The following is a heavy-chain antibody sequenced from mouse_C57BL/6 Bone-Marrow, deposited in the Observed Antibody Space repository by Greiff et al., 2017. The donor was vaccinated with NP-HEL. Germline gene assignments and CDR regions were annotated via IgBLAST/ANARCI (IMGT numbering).Heavy chain of an antibody. J-gene: IGHJ2*01. CDR1: GYSITSGYF. CDR3: ARDLDY. Sequence: EVKLQESGPGLVKPSQSLSLTCSVTGYSITSGYFWNWIRQSPGNKLEWMGYISYDGSNNYNPSLKNRISITRDTSKNQFFLKLNSVTTEDTATYYCARDLDYWGQGTTLTVSS. V-gene: IGHV3-6*01. CDR2: ISYDGSN.